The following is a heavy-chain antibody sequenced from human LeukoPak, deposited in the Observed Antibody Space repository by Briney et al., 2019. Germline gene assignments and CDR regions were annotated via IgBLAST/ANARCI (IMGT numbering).Heavy chain of an antibody. Sequence: SETLSLTCTVSGGSISSGDYYWSWIRQPPGKGLEWIGYISYSGSTYYNPSLKSRVTISVDTSKNQFSLKLSSVTAADTAVYYCASEGIQRGIDYWGQGTLVTVSS. CDR3: ASEGIQRGIDY. CDR1: GGSISSGDYY. D-gene: IGHD5-18*01. V-gene: IGHV4-30-4*01. J-gene: IGHJ4*02. CDR2: ISYSGST.